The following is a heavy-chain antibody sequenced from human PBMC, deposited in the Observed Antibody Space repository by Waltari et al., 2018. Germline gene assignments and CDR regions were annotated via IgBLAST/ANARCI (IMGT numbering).Heavy chain of an antibody. CDR3: ARGRQLDFDY. CDR1: GFTVSSNY. V-gene: IGHV3-53*01. D-gene: IGHD5-18*01. CDR2: ISMGVST. J-gene: IGHJ4*02. Sequence: EVQLVESGGGLIQPGGSLRLSCAASGFTVSSNYMSWVRQAPGKGLEWGSVISMGVSTYYADSVKGRFTISRDNSKNTLYLQMNSLRAEDTAVYYCARGRQLDFDYWGQGTLVTVSS.